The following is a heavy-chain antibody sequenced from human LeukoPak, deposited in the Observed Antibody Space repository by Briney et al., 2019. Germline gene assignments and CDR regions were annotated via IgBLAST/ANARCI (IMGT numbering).Heavy chain of an antibody. CDR2: MEEYGSYI. V-gene: IGHV3-7*01. D-gene: IGHD3-10*01. CDR1: GFDFSGFS. CDR3: ARSSITMVRGVIKSTTSWYHYYNMDV. Sequence: GGSLRLSCVVSGFDFSGFSMSWVRQAPGKGLEWVAIMEEYGSYIFYVDSVKGRFTIARDNAKNSLYLQMNSLRAEDTAVYYCARSSITMVRGVIKSTTSWYHYYNMDVWGKGTTVTVSS. J-gene: IGHJ6*03.